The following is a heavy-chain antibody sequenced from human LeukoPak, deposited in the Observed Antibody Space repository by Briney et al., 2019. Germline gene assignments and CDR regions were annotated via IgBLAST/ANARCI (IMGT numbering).Heavy chain of an antibody. CDR1: GGTFSSYA. CDR2: IIPIFGTA. Sequence: SVKVSCKASGGTFSSYAISWVRQAPGQGLEWMGRIIPIFGTANCAQKFQGRVTITTDESTSTAYMELSSLRSEDTAVYYCARASSGSYKGLDFDYWGQGTLVTVSS. V-gene: IGHV1-69*05. CDR3: ARASSGSYKGLDFDY. D-gene: IGHD3-10*01. J-gene: IGHJ4*02.